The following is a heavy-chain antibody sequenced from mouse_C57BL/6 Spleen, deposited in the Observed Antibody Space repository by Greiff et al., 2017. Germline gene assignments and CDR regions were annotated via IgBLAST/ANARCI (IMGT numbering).Heavy chain of an antibody. Sequence: EVQLQQSGPELVKPGASVKISCKASGYTFTDYYMNWVKQSHGKSLEWIGDINPNNGGTTYNQKFKGKATLTVDKSSSTAYMELRSLTSEDSAVYYCARSGPIYYGSSSYAMDYWGQGTSVTVSS. CDR1: GYTFTDYY. J-gene: IGHJ4*01. V-gene: IGHV1-26*01. CDR3: ARSGPIYYGSSSYAMDY. D-gene: IGHD1-1*01. CDR2: INPNNGGT.